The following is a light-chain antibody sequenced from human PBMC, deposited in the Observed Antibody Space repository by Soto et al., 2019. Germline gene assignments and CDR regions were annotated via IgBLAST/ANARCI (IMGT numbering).Light chain of an antibody. J-gene: IGKJ4*01. V-gene: IGKV3D-15*01. CDR3: QQYKDWPPLT. Sequence: EIVMTQSPVTLSASPGERVTLSCRASQSVNINLTWYQQRPGQAPRVLIYGASNRASGIPDRFSGSGSGTDLTLTISSLEPDDFALYYCQQYKDWPPLTFGGGTRVEIK. CDR1: QSVNIN. CDR2: GAS.